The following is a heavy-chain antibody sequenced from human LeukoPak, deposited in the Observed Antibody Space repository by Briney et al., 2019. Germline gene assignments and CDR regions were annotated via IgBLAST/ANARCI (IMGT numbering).Heavy chain of an antibody. J-gene: IGHJ4*02. CDR3: ARAIPSHTAMVN. CDR1: GGSISSGGYY. CDR2: IYYSGST. Sequence: PSQTLSLTCTVSGGSISSGGYYWSWIRQHPGKGLEWIGYIYYSGSTYYNPSLKSRVTISVDTSKNQFSLKLSSVTAADTAVYYCARAIPSHTAMVNWDQGTLVTVSS. D-gene: IGHD5-18*01. V-gene: IGHV4-31*03.